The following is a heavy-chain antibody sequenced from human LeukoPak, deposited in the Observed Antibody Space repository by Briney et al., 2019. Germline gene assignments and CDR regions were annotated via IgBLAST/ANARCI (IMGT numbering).Heavy chain of an antibody. V-gene: IGHV4-34*01. CDR2: INHSGST. Sequence: SETLSLTCAVYGGSSSGYYWSWIRQPPGKGLEWIGEINHSGSTNYNPSLKSRVTISVDTSKNQFSLKLSSVTAADTAVYYCASHTGIAVAGTYGGYWGQGTLVTVSS. CDR1: GGSSSGYY. J-gene: IGHJ4*02. CDR3: ASHTGIAVAGTYGGY. D-gene: IGHD6-19*01.